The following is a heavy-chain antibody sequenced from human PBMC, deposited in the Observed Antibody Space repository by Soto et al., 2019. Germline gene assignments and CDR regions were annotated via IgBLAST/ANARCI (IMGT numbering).Heavy chain of an antibody. D-gene: IGHD3-22*01. Sequence: EVQLVQSGAEVKKPGESLKISCKGSGYSFSTSWIAWVRQMPGKGLEWMGIVYPGDSDTRYSPSFQGQVTISADKSISTAYLQWSSLKASDTAMYYCARQGRYDRRGPIWGPAYYCDYWGQGTLVTVSS. CDR3: ARQGRYDRRGPIWGPAYYCDY. J-gene: IGHJ4*02. CDR1: GYSFSTSW. V-gene: IGHV5-51*01. CDR2: VYPGDSDT.